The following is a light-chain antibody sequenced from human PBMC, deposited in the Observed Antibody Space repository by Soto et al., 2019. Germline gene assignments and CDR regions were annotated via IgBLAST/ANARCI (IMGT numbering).Light chain of an antibody. J-gene: IGKJ5*01. Sequence: EIVLTQSPATLSLSPGERATLSCRTSQSVSKYFAWYQQKPGRAPRLLIYDASSRATGLPARFIGSGSGTDFTLTISSLGPEDFAIYYCQQRSNWPITVGQGTRLEIK. V-gene: IGKV3-11*01. CDR3: QQRSNWPIT. CDR2: DAS. CDR1: QSVSKY.